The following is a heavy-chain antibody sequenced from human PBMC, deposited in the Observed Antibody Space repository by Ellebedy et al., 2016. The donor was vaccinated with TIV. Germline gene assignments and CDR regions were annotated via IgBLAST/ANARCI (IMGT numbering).Heavy chain of an antibody. J-gene: IGHJ3*02. CDR3: ARRGNYLGDAFDM. D-gene: IGHD1-26*01. CDR1: GFTFDMYS. CDR2: IIGTGSTT. V-gene: IGHV3-48*02. Sequence: GGSLRLXXAASGFTFDMYSMNWVRQAAGKGLEWISFIIGTGSTTYYADSVRGRFTVSRDNAKNSLYLQMNSLRDVDTALYYCARRGNYLGDAFDMWGHGAVVIVSS.